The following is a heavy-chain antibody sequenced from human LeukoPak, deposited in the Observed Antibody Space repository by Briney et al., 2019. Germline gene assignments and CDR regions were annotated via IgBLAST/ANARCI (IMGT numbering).Heavy chain of an antibody. J-gene: IGHJ4*02. CDR1: GLTFSSFG. CDR2: ISFDGSEI. Sequence: GRSLRLSCAASGLTFSSFGMHWVRQAPRKGLERLASISFDGSEIYYGDSVKGRFTISRDNSKNTLFLQMNSLRADDTAVYLCAKDREGRGYNYGTYFDYWGQGTLVTVSS. D-gene: IGHD5-18*01. CDR3: AKDREGRGYNYGTYFDY. V-gene: IGHV3-30*18.